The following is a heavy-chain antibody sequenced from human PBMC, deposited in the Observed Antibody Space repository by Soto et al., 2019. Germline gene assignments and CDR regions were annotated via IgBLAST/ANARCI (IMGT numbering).Heavy chain of an antibody. V-gene: IGHV2-5*02. Sequence: QITLKESGPTLVRPTQTLTLTCTFSGFSLSTSAVGVNWIRQPPGKPLEWLALIYWDDTKHYSSSLRNRLTITKDTSKTQVVLTMTNMDPVDTATYFCAHGSGWLSDQWGKGTLVTVSS. CDR2: IYWDDTK. J-gene: IGHJ4*02. D-gene: IGHD6-19*01. CDR3: AHGSGWLSDQ. CDR1: GFSLSTSAVG.